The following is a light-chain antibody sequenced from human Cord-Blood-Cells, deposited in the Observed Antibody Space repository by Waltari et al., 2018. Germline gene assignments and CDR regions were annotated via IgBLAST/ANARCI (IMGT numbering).Light chain of an antibody. J-gene: IGLJ1*01. V-gene: IGLV2-14*01. CDR2: EVS. Sequence: QSALTQPASVSVSPGQSITISCTGTSSDVGGYNYVSWYQQHPGKAPKLMIYEVSNRPSGFSNRFSGSKSGNTASLTISGLQAEDEADYYCSSYTSSSTLYVFGTGTKVTVL. CDR3: SSYTSSSTLYV. CDR1: SSDVGGYNY.